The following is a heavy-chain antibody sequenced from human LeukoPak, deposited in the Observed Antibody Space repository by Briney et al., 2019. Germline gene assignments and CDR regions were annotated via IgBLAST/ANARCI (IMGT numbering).Heavy chain of an antibody. J-gene: IGHJ3*02. D-gene: IGHD1-1*01. CDR2: IYPGDSDT. V-gene: IGHV5-51*01. CDR3: ATSLGRNWNPRTYAFDI. Sequence: GESLKISCKGSGYSFTSYWIGWVRQMPGKGLEWMGIIYPGDSDTRYSPSFQGQVTISADKSISTAYLQWSSLKASDTAMYYCATSLGRNWNPRTYAFDIWGQGTMVTVSS. CDR1: GYSFTSYW.